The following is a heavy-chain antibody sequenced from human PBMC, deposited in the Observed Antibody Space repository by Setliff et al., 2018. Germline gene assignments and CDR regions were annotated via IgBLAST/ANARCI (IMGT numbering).Heavy chain of an antibody. CDR3: AREPHDSSGPDY. CDR1: GFTFSSYS. V-gene: IGHV3-21*01. CDR2: SSSTGRYT. J-gene: IGHJ4*02. Sequence: GGSLRLFCAASGFTFSSYSMNWVRQAPGKGLEWVSSSSSTGRYTFYADSVKGRFTVSKDNAKNSLYLEMNSLRAEDTAVYYCAREPHDSSGPDYWGQGTLVTVSS. D-gene: IGHD3-22*01.